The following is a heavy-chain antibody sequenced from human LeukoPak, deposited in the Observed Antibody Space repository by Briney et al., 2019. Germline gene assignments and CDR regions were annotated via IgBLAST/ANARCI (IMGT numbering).Heavy chain of an antibody. D-gene: IGHD2-21*02. J-gene: IGHJ4*02. Sequence: SWIRQPPGKGLEWIGYIYHSGSTYYNPSLKSRVTISVDRSKNQFSLKLSSVTAADTAVYYCARAVAYCGGDCRHFDYWGQGTLVTVSS. V-gene: IGHV4-30-2*01. CDR3: ARAVAYCGGDCRHFDY. CDR2: IYHSGST.